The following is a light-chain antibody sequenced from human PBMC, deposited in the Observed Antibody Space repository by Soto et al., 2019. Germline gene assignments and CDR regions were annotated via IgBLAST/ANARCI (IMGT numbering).Light chain of an antibody. CDR1: QSVSSY. CDR2: DAS. CDR3: QQRSNWKYT. V-gene: IGKV3-11*01. Sequence: EIVLTQSPATLSLSPGERATLSCRASQSVSSYLAWYPQKPGQAPRLLIYDASNRATGIPARFSGSGSGTDFTLTISSLEPEDFAVYYCQQRSNWKYTFGQGTKLEIK. J-gene: IGKJ2*01.